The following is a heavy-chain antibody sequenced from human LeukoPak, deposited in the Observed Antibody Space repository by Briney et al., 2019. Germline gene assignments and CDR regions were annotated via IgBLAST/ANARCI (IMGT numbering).Heavy chain of an antibody. CDR2: VSPDGSVT. CDR1: GFTFSDYW. Sequence: KPGGSLRLSCATSGFTFSDYWMHWVRPPPGKGLVWVSRVSPDGSVTNYADSMKGRFTISRDSTNTLYLQMNSLRVEDTAVYYCVRGTAFWTGVDFWGQGFLVTVSS. CDR3: VRGTAFWTGVDF. V-gene: IGHV3-74*01. J-gene: IGHJ4*02. D-gene: IGHD3/OR15-3a*01.